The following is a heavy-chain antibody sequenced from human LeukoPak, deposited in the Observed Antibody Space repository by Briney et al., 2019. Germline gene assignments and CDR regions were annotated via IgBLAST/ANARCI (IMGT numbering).Heavy chain of an antibody. CDR1: GFSFSNFA. V-gene: IGHV3-30-3*01. CDR2: ISHDGSNI. J-gene: IGHJ4*02. CDR3: ARAYNWNDGPYYFDY. Sequence: GGSLRLSCAASGFSFSNFAIHWVRQAPGKGLEWVAVISHDGSNIYYTDSVKGRFTISRDNSKKTLYLQMNSLRAEDTAVYYCARAYNWNDGPYYFDYWGQGTLVTVSS. D-gene: IGHD1-20*01.